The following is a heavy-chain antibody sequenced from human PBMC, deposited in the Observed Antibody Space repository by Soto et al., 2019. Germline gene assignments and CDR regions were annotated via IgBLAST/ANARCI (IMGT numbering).Heavy chain of an antibody. CDR3: ARDQRYYGSGYYYSDS. Sequence: QVQLVQSGADVKKPGSSVKVSCQASGVTFSSETLGWVRQAPGQGLEWVGGIIPLFGTASYAQKFQGRVTITADESTSTVYMELSSLRSDDTAVYYCARDQRYYGSGYYYSDSWGQGTLVTVSS. J-gene: IGHJ1*01. CDR1: GVTFSSET. D-gene: IGHD3-10*01. V-gene: IGHV1-69*01. CDR2: IIPLFGTA.